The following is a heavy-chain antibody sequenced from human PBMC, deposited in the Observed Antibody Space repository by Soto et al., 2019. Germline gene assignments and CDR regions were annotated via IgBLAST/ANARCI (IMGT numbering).Heavy chain of an antibody. V-gene: IGHV1-69*08. D-gene: IGHD3-9*01. Sequence: QVQLVQSGAEVKKPGSSVKVSCKASGGTFSSYTTSWVRQAPGQGLEWMGRIIPILGIANYAQKFQGRVTITADKSTSTAYMELSSLRSEDTAVYYCAREDDILTGYYPDGGGMDVWGQGTTVTVSS. CDR1: GGTFSSYT. J-gene: IGHJ6*02. CDR2: IIPILGIA. CDR3: AREDDILTGYYPDGGGMDV.